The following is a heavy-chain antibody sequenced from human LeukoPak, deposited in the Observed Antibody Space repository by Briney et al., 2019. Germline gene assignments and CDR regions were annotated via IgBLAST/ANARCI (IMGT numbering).Heavy chain of an antibody. D-gene: IGHD3-22*01. Sequence: GGSLRLSCAASGFTVSSNYMTWVRQAPGKGLEWVSVVYSGGSTYYADSVKGRFTISRDNSKNTLYLQMNSLRAEDTAVYYCARGTSSGYFQLYFDYWGQGTLVTVSS. CDR3: ARGTSSGYFQLYFDY. CDR2: VYSGGST. CDR1: GFTVSSNY. V-gene: IGHV3-53*01. J-gene: IGHJ4*02.